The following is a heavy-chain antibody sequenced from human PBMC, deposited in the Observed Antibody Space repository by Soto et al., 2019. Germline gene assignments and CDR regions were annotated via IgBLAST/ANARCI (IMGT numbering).Heavy chain of an antibody. CDR1: GGSISSYY. CDR3: ARDGLGYCSSTSSCVGWFDP. J-gene: IGHJ5*02. Sequence: SETLSLTCTVSGGSISSYYWSWIRQPPGKGLEWIGYIYYSGSTNYNPSLKSRVTISVDTSKNQFSLKLSSVTAADTAVYYCARDGLGYCSSTSSCVGWFDPWGQGTLVTVSS. CDR2: IYYSGST. V-gene: IGHV4-59*01. D-gene: IGHD2-2*01.